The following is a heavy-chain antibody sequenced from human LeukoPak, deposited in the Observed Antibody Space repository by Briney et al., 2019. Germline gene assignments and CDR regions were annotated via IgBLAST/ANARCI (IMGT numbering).Heavy chain of an antibody. J-gene: IGHJ4*02. Sequence: PSETLSLTCAVSGYSISSGYYWGWIRQPPGKGLEWIGSIYHSGSTYYNPSLKSRVTISVDTSKNQFSLKLTSVTAADTAVYYCARDASSGGHYWGQGTLVTVSS. CDR3: ARDASSGGHY. D-gene: IGHD3-22*01. V-gene: IGHV4-38-2*02. CDR2: IYHSGST. CDR1: GYSISSGYY.